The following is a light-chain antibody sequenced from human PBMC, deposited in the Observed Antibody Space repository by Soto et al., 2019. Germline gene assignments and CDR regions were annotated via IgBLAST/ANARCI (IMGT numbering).Light chain of an antibody. CDR2: GAS. CDR3: QQYGSSPRT. CDR1: QSVSSSY. Sequence: EIVLTQSPGTLSLSPGERATLSCRASQSVSSSYLAWYQQKPGQAPRLLIYGASSRATSIPDRFSGSGSGTDFTLTISKLEPEDFAVYYCQQYGSSPRTFGQGTQLEIK. V-gene: IGKV3-20*01. J-gene: IGKJ2*01.